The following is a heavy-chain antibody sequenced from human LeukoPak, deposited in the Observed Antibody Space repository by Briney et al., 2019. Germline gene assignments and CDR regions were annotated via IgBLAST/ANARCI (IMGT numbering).Heavy chain of an antibody. CDR1: GYTFTSYD. V-gene: IGHV1-8*01. D-gene: IGHD3-10*01. CDR3: ARDSPARGDPPPH. Sequence: GASVKVSCKASGYTFTSYDINWVRQATGQGLEWMGWMNRNSGNTGYAQKFQGRVTMTRNTSISTAYMELSSLRSEDTAVYYCARDSPARGDPPPHWGQGTLVTVSS. J-gene: IGHJ1*01. CDR2: MNRNSGNT.